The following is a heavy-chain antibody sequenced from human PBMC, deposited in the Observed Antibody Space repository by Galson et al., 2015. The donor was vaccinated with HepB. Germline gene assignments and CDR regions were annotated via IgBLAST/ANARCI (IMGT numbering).Heavy chain of an antibody. Sequence: CAISGDSVSSNNAAWNWIRQSPSRGLEWLGRTYYRSKWYNDYAVSVKSRITINPDTSKNQFSLQLNSVTPEDTAVYYCAREIGGSYLYYFDYWGQGTLVTVSS. CDR3: AREIGGSYLYYFDY. V-gene: IGHV6-1*01. J-gene: IGHJ4*02. D-gene: IGHD1-26*01. CDR2: TYYRSKWYN. CDR1: GDSVSSNNAA.